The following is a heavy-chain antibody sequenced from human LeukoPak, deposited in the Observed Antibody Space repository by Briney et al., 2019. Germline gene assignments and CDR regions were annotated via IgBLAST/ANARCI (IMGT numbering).Heavy chain of an antibody. CDR3: ARLSTYLETTEETPPVPYYYYYGMDV. D-gene: IGHD4-23*01. V-gene: IGHV4-59*01. CDR1: GGSISSYY. CDR2: IYYSGST. Sequence: PSETLSPTCTVSGGSISSYYWSWIRQPPGKGLEWIGYIYYSGSTNYNPSLKSRVTISVDTSKNQFSLKLSSVTAADTAVYYCARLSTYLETTEETPPVPYYYYYGMDVWGQGTTVTVSS. J-gene: IGHJ6*02.